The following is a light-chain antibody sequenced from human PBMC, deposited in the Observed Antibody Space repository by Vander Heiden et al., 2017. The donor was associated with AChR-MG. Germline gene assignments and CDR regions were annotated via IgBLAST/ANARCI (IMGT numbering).Light chain of an antibody. CDR1: QSVSSY. CDR2: DAS. CDR3: QQRSNWPLT. V-gene: IGKV3-11*01. J-gene: IGKJ3*01. Sequence: EIVLTQSPATLPSSPGERATLSCRASQSVSSYLAWYQQKPGQAPRLLIYDASNRATGIPARFSGSGSGTDFTLTISSLEPEDFAVYYCQQRSNWPLTFGPGTKVDIK.